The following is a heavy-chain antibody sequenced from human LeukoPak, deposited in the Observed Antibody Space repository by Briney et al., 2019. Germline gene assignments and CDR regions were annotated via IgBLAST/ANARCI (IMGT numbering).Heavy chain of an antibody. J-gene: IGHJ3*02. V-gene: IGHV4-4*07. CDR2: IYTSGST. Sequence: SETLSLTCTVSGGSISSYYWSWTRQPAGKGLEWIGRIYTSGSTNYNPSLKSRVTMSVDTAKNQFSLKLSSVTAADTAVYYCARDGYYYDSSGYYCEAFDIWGQGTMVTVSS. D-gene: IGHD3-22*01. CDR1: GGSISSYY. CDR3: ARDGYYYDSSGYYCEAFDI.